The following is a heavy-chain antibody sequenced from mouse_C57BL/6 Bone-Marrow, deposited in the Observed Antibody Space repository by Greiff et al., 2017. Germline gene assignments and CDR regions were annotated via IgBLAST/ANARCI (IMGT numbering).Heavy chain of an antibody. CDR2: INPGSGGT. J-gene: IGHJ3*01. CDR3: ASVFGYGSSSAWFAY. Sequence: QVQLQQSGAELVRPGTSVKVSCKASGYAFTNYLIEWVKQRPGQGLEWIGVINPGSGGTNYNEKFKGKATLTADKSSSTAYMQLSSLTSEDSAVYFCASVFGYGSSSAWFAYWGQGTLVTVSA. V-gene: IGHV1-54*01. D-gene: IGHD1-1*01. CDR1: GYAFTNYL.